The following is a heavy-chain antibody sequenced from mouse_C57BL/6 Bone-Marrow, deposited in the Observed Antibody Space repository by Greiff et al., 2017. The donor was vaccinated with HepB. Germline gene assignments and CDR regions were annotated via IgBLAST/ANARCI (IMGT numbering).Heavy chain of an antibody. CDR1: GFTFSDYG. CDR3: ARTNYYGTLYYYAMDY. Sequence: EVQVVESGGGLVKPGGSLKLSCAASGFTFSDYGMHWVRQAPEKGLEWVAYISSGSSTIYYADTVKGRFTISRDNAKNTLFLQMTSLRSEDTAMYYCARTNYYGTLYYYAMDYWGQGTSVTVSS. J-gene: IGHJ4*01. CDR2: ISSGSSTI. V-gene: IGHV5-17*01. D-gene: IGHD1-1*01.